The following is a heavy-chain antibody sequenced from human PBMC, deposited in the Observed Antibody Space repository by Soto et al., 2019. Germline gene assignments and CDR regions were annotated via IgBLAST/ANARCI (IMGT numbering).Heavy chain of an antibody. CDR3: ASSFDSSGYYAGRYDAFDI. J-gene: IGHJ3*02. CDR1: GYTFTSYG. Sequence: GASVKVSCKASGYTFTSYGISWVRQAPGQGLEWMGWISAYNGNTNYAQKLQGRVTMTTDTSTSTAYMELRSLRSDDTAVYYCASSFDSSGYYAGRYDAFDIWGQGTMVTVSS. CDR2: ISAYNGNT. D-gene: IGHD3-22*01. V-gene: IGHV1-18*01.